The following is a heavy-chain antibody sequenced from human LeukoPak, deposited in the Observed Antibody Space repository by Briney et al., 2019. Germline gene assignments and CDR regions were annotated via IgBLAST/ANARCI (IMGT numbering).Heavy chain of an antibody. CDR1: GFTFSSFA. Sequence: GGSLRLSCAASGFTFSSFAMSWVRQAPGKGLEWVSSISDSGGSTYYVDSVKGRFIISRDNSKNTLYLQMNSLRAEDTAVYYCARRRYNWNAIDYWGQGTLVTVSS. V-gene: IGHV3-23*01. D-gene: IGHD1-20*01. CDR3: ARRRYNWNAIDY. CDR2: ISDSGGST. J-gene: IGHJ4*02.